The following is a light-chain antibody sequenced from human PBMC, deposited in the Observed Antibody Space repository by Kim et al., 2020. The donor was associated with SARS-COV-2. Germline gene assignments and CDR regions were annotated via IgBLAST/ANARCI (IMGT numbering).Light chain of an antibody. CDR3: QQYNNWPYT. J-gene: IGKJ2*01. CDR1: QSVSSN. V-gene: IGKV3-15*01. Sequence: SVSPGETATLSCRARQSVSSNLAWYQHTPGQAPRRLIYGASTMATGIPAMFSGTGSGTEFTLTISSLQSEDFAVYYCQQYNNWPYTFGQGTKLEI. CDR2: GAS.